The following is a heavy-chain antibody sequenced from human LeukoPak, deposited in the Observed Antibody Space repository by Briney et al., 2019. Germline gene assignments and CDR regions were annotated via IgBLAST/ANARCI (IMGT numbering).Heavy chain of an antibody. J-gene: IGHJ4*02. Sequence: SETLSLTCTVSGGSISSSSYYWGWIRQPPGKGLEWIGSIYYSGSTHYNPSLKSRVTISVDTSKNQFSLKLSSVTAADTAVYYCARHGDPIVVVPAALYYFDYWGQGTLVTVSS. V-gene: IGHV4-39*01. CDR2: IYYSGST. D-gene: IGHD2-2*01. CDR3: ARHGDPIVVVPAALYYFDY. CDR1: GGSISSSSYY.